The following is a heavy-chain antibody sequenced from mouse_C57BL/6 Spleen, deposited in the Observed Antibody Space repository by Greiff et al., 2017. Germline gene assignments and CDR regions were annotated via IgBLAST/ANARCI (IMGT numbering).Heavy chain of an antibody. V-gene: IGHV5-9*01. CDR3: ARDDGFAY. Sequence: DVMLVESGGGLVKPGGSLKLSCAASGFTFSSYTMSWVRQTPEKRLEWVATISGGGGNTYYPDSVKGRFTISRDNAKNTLYLQMSSLRSEDTALYYCARDDGFAYWGQGTLVTVSA. CDR2: ISGGGGNT. D-gene: IGHD2-12*01. CDR1: GFTFSSYT. J-gene: IGHJ3*01.